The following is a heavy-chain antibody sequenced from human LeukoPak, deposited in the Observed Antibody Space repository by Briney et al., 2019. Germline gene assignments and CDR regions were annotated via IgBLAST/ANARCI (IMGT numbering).Heavy chain of an antibody. V-gene: IGHV1-69*02. CDR3: ARPSVRGVYDAFDI. D-gene: IGHD3-10*01. Sequence: ASVKVSCKASGGTFSSYSSSWVRQAPGQGLEWMGRIIPILGIANYAQKFQGRVTITADKSTSTAYMELSSLRSEDTAVYYCARPSVRGVYDAFDIWGQGTMVTVSS. J-gene: IGHJ3*02. CDR1: GGTFSSYS. CDR2: IIPILGIA.